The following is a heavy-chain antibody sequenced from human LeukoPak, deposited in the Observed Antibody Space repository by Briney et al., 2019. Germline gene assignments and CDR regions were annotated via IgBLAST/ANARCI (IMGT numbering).Heavy chain of an antibody. CDR2: ISGSGGST. CDR3: AKARYGGNSDYYYYMDV. J-gene: IGHJ6*03. V-gene: IGHV3-23*01. Sequence: GGSVRLSCAASGFTFSSYAMSWVRQAPGKGLEWVSAISGSGGSTYYANSVKGRFTISRDNSKNTLYLQMNSLRAEDTAVYYCAKARYGGNSDYYYYMDVWGKGTTVTVSS. CDR1: GFTFSSYA. D-gene: IGHD4-23*01.